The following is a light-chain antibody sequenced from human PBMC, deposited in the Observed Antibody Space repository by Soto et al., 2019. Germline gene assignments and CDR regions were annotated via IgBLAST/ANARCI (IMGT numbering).Light chain of an antibody. CDR2: GAF. CDR3: QQYDSWPIT. CDR1: QSISSN. V-gene: IGKV3-15*01. Sequence: ETVMTQSPATLSVSPGETATLSCRASQSISSNLARYQQKPGQAPRLLIYGAFTRATGIPARFSGSGSGTEFSLTLSSLQSEDFAVYYCQQYDSWPITFGQGTRLEIK. J-gene: IGKJ5*01.